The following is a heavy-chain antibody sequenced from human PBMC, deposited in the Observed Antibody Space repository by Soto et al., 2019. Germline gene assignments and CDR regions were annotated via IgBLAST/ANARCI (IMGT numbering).Heavy chain of an antibody. Sequence: GGSLRLSCAASGFTFSSYEMNWVRQAPGKGLEWVSYISSGGSTIYYADSVKGRFTISRDNAKNSLFLQMNSLRAEDTAIYYCVRALDFWSGYLSDWGQGTLVTVSS. J-gene: IGHJ4*02. D-gene: IGHD3-3*01. CDR3: VRALDFWSGYLSD. CDR2: ISSGGSTI. V-gene: IGHV3-48*03. CDR1: GFTFSSYE.